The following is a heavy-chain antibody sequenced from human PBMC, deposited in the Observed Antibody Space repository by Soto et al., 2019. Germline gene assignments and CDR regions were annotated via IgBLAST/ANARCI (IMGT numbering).Heavy chain of an antibody. Sequence: EVQLVESGGGLVQPGESLRLSCAASGFTFSAFWMTWLRQAPGKGLEWVANIKRDGTVTHYGDSVEGRCTLSRDNAQNSLLLQLNSLRPEDTAMYYCSRDLSPPGEFFYYAFDVWGQGTLVTVSS. D-gene: IGHD2-21*01. CDR2: IKRDGTVT. J-gene: IGHJ3*01. CDR3: SRDLSPPGEFFYYAFDV. CDR1: GFTFSAFW. V-gene: IGHV3-7*04.